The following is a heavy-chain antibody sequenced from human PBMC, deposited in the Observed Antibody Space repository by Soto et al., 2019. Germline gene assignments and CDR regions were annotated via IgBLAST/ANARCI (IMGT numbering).Heavy chain of an antibody. J-gene: IGHJ5*02. D-gene: IGHD4-17*01. CDR1: ADTLNSYS. V-gene: IGHV1-69*06. CDR2: ITPVFGTA. Sequence: QGQLVQSGAEVKKPGPPVKVSCKASADTLNSYSLTWLRQSPGQRLQRMGGITPVFGTADYAQSFEDRLTITADNYTSTYYTELRSRRSDDTADYYCAKSLEGTTVTNWFDPWSQGALVTVYS. CDR3: AKSLEGTTVTNWFDP.